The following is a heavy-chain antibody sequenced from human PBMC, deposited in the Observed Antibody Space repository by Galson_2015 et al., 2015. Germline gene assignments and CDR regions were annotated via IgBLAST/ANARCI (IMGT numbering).Heavy chain of an antibody. CDR1: ELTFSRDA. Sequence: SMRISCAVSELTFSRDAMTWVRQVPEKGLEWVSAISGRGRDTYYEDSVKGRFTISRDNSKNTLYLQMTSLRGEDTAVYYCAKGPGTWGFPLYHWGQGTLVTVSS. CDR2: ISGRGRDT. CDR3: AKGPGTWGFPLYH. J-gene: IGHJ5*02. D-gene: IGHD7-27*01. V-gene: IGHV3-23*01.